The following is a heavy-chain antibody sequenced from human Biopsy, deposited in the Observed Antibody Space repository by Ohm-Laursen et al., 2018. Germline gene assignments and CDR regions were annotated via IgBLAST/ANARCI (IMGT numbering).Heavy chain of an antibody. CDR1: GGSLSNYY. Sequence: SDTLSLTCSVSGGSLSNYYWSWIRQPAGKGLEWIGRIYTSGSSNKNPSLMSRVTMSVDTSKKQFSLKVYFVTAADTAVYYCARDYGLELGGLEAFDIWGQGTMVTVSS. D-gene: IGHD1-7*01. J-gene: IGHJ3*02. CDR3: ARDYGLELGGLEAFDI. CDR2: IYTSGSS. V-gene: IGHV4-4*07.